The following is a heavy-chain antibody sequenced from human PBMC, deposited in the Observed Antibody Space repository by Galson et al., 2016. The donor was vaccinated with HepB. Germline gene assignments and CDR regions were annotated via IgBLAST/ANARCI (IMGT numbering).Heavy chain of an antibody. CDR3: ATWGFTLGVDH. CDR1: GFTFSRYA. J-gene: IGHJ4*02. CDR2: ISDDGNNK. Sequence: SLRLSCAASGFTFSRYAMHWVRQAPGKGLEWVAVISDDGNNKKYADSVKGRFTIPRDNSEETLYLQMNSLKTEDTAMYYCATWGFTLGVDHWGQGILVTVSS. V-gene: IGHV3-30-3*01. D-gene: IGHD3-16*01.